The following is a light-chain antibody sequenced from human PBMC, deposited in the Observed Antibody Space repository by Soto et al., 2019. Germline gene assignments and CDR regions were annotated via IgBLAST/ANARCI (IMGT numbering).Light chain of an antibody. CDR1: QGIGYN. CDR2: TAS. Sequence: DIQMTQSPTSLSASVGDRVTITCRASQGIGYNLEWYQQKPGKVPKVLIYTASTLHSGVPSRFIGSGSGTEFSLTINSLQPEDVATDFCQKYYSGPWSFGQGTRVEI. J-gene: IGKJ1*01. V-gene: IGKV1-27*01. CDR3: QKYYSGPWS.